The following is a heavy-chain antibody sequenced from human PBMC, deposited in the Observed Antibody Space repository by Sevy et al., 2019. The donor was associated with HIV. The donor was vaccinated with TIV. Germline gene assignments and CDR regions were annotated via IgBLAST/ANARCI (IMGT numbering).Heavy chain of an antibody. CDR3: ARDNGSSYGMDV. CDR1: GYTFTGYY. Sequence: VSVKVSCKASGYTFTGYYMHWVRQAPGQGLEWMGWINPNSGGTNYAQKFQGRVTMTRDTSISTAYMELSRLRSDDTAVYYCARDNGSSYGMDVWGQGTTVTVSS. CDR2: INPNSGGT. J-gene: IGHJ6*02. D-gene: IGHD6-13*01. V-gene: IGHV1-2*02.